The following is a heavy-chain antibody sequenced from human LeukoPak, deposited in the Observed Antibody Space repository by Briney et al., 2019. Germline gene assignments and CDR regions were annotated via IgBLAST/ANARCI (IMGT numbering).Heavy chain of an antibody. D-gene: IGHD5-24*01. CDR2: IYYSGST. CDR1: GGSISSSSYY. Sequence: SETLSLTCTVSGGSISSSSYYWGWIRQPPGKGLEWIGSIYYSGSTYYNPSLKSRVTISVDTSKNQFSLKLSSVTAADTAVYYCASGEMATFDYWGQGTLVTVSS. CDR3: ASGEMATFDY. V-gene: IGHV4-39*07. J-gene: IGHJ4*02.